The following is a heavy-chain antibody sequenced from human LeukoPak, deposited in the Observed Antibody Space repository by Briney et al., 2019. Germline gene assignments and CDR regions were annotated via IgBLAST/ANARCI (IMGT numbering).Heavy chain of an antibody. CDR1: GFTFSNAW. CDR3: TATMVRGVNSFYYFDY. J-gene: IGHJ4*02. CDR2: IKSKTDGGTT. Sequence: AWGSLRLSCAASGFTFSNAWTSWVRQAPGKGLEWVGRIKSKTDGGTTDYAAPVKGRFTISRDDSKNTLYLQMSSLKTEDTAVYYCTATMVRGVNSFYYFDYWGQGTLVTVSS. D-gene: IGHD3-10*01. V-gene: IGHV3-15*01.